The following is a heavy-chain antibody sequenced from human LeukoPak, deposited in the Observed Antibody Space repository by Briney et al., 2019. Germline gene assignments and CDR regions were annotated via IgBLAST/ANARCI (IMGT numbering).Heavy chain of an antibody. CDR3: ARVQRYCSGGSGYDYYYYGMDV. CDR1: GFTFSSYS. D-gene: IGHD2-15*01. Sequence: GGSLRLSCAASGFTFSSYSMNWVRHAPGKGLEWVSPISSSSSYIYYAESVKGRFTISRDNAKNSLYLQRNSLRAEDTAVYYCARVQRYCSGGSGYDYYYYGMDVWGEGTTVTVSS. V-gene: IGHV3-21*01. J-gene: IGHJ6*04. CDR2: ISSSSSYI.